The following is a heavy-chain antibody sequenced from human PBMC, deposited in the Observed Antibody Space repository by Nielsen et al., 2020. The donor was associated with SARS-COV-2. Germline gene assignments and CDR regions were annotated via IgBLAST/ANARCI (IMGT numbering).Heavy chain of an antibody. CDR2: MSYDGSNK. CDR3: ARDRAATPMTALDY. J-gene: IGHJ4*02. Sequence: GGSLRLSCATSGFSFSSYAMHWVRQAPGKGLEWVSVMSYDGSNKYYADSVKGRFTISKDNSKNTLYLQMNSLRAEDTAVYYCARDRAATPMTALDYWGQGTLVTVSS. V-gene: IGHV3-30*04. CDR1: GFSFSSYA. D-gene: IGHD2-15*01.